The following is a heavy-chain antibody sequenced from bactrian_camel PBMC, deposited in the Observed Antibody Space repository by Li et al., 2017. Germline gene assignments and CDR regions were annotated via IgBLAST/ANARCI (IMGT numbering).Heavy chain of an antibody. CDR1: GDEYRGLC. Sequence: VQLVESGGGSVQVGGSLSLSCAVSGDEYRGLCMGWFRQAPGKEREEVALVYMGGGSTLDDSEVYYADSAKGRFTMSRDNAKNTMYLQMTNLKPEDTAMYYCAAGGRVCSLWWSQPVAFRIWGQGTQVTVS. D-gene: IGHD7*01. V-gene: IGHV3S1*01. CDR2: VYMGGGSTLDDSEV. CDR3: AAGGRVCSLWWSQPVAFRI. J-gene: IGHJ4*01.